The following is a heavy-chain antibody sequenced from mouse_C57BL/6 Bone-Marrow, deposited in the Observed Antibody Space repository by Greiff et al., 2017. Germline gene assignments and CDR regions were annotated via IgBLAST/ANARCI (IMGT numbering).Heavy chain of an antibody. J-gene: IGHJ2*01. CDR3: ARCGTTVVARGYFDC. Sequence: QVQLQQPGAELVKPGASVKLSCKASGYTFTSYWMHWVKQRPGQGLEWIGMIHPNSGSTNYNEKFKSKATLTVDKSSSTAYMQLSSLTSEDSAVYYCARCGTTVVARGYFDCWGQGTTLTVAS. D-gene: IGHD1-1*01. V-gene: IGHV1-64*01. CDR2: IHPNSGST. CDR1: GYTFTSYW.